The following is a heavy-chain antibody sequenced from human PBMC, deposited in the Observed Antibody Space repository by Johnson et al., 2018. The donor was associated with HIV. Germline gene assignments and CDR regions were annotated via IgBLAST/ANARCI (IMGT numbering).Heavy chain of an antibody. V-gene: IGHV3-66*01. Sequence: VQLVESGGGLVQPGGSLRLSCAASGFTVSSNYMSWVRQAPGKGLEWVSVIYSGGSTYYADSVKGRFTISRDNSKTTLYLQMNSLRAEDTAVYYYARSGDSIGSFWAGGAFDIWGQGTMVTVSS. CDR3: ARSGDSIGSFWAGGAFDI. J-gene: IGHJ3*02. CDR1: GFTVSSNY. CDR2: IYSGGST. D-gene: IGHD3/OR15-3a*01.